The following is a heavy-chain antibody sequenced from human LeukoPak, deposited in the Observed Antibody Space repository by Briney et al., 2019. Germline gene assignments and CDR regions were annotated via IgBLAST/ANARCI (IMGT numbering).Heavy chain of an antibody. D-gene: IGHD3-22*01. J-gene: IGHJ1*01. CDR3: ATPYYYDSRGYWEGFQD. V-gene: IGHV3-74*01. CDR2: INTDGSST. Sequence: PGGSLRLSCAASGFTFSHYWMHWARQAPGQGLVWVSLINTDGSSTSYADSVKGRFTISRDNAKNTVYLQMNSLRAGDTAVYYCATPYYYDSRGYWEGFQDWGQGTLVTVSS. CDR1: GFTFSHYW.